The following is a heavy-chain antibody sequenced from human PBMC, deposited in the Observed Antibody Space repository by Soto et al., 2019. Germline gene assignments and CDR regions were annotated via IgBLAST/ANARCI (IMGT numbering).Heavy chain of an antibody. CDR1: GFTFSRHA. Sequence: GSLRLSCTASGFTFSRHAMTWVRQAPGKGLEWVSGLSDSGGSIYYADSVKGRFTISRDNSMNTLYLQMNTLRAEDTAIYYCAKVSSSWYAGFFDLWGQGTLVTVSS. V-gene: IGHV3-23*01. D-gene: IGHD6-13*01. J-gene: IGHJ4*02. CDR2: LSDSGGSI. CDR3: AKVSSSWYAGFFDL.